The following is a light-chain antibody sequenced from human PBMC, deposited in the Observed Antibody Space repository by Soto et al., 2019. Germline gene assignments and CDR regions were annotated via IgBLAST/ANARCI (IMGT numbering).Light chain of an antibody. CDR1: TGAVTSGYY. V-gene: IGLV7-43*01. J-gene: IGLJ2*01. CDR3: LLYYGGDQLGV. Sequence: QAVVTQEPSLTVSPGGTVTLTCASSTGAVTSGYYPNWFQQKPGQAPRALIYSTSNKHPCTPARFSGSLLGGKAALTLSGVQPEDQAEYYCLLYYGGDQLGVFGRGTKVTVL. CDR2: STS.